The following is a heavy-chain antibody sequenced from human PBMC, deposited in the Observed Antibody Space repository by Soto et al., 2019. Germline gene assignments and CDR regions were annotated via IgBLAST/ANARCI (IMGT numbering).Heavy chain of an antibody. J-gene: IGHJ6*02. V-gene: IGHV3-48*02. CDR1: GFTISTYH. CDR2: ISTDLRAL. CDR3: TRDGRRGYDMDV. Sequence: PGGSLRLSCAASGFTISTYHLNWVRQAPGQGLEWVSYISTDLRALYYADSVRGRFTISRDNAKNSLYLQMTSLRDEDTGVYYCTRDGRRGYDMDVWGQGTTVTVSS. D-gene: IGHD1-26*01.